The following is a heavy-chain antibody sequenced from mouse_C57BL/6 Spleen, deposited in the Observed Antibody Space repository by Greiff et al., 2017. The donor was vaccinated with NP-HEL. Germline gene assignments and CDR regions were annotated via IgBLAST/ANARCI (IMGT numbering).Heavy chain of an antibody. D-gene: IGHD4-1*01. CDR2: FYPRSGNN. CDR1: GYTFTSYG. Sequence: VQLQQSGAELARPGASVKLSCKASGYTFTSYGISWVKQRTGQGLEWIGGFYPRSGNNNYNEKFKAKATVTADKSSSTVYMELRSMTSDDSAFYFCARKEGKNWNEGNFDYWGQGTTLTVSS. V-gene: IGHV1-81*01. J-gene: IGHJ2*01. CDR3: ARKEGKNWNEGNFDY.